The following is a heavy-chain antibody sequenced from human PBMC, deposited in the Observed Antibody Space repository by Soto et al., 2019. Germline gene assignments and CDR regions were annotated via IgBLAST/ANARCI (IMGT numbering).Heavy chain of an antibody. Sequence: EVQLVESGGGLVQPGGSLRLSCAASGVTVSSNYMSWVRQAPGKGLEWVSVIYSGGSTYYADSVKGRFTISRDNSKNTLYLQMKRLGAEDTAVYYCARHGYNYGGGYFDYWGQGTLVTVSS. CDR1: GVTVSSNY. J-gene: IGHJ4*02. CDR2: IYSGGST. CDR3: ARHGYNYGGGYFDY. D-gene: IGHD5-18*01. V-gene: IGHV3-66*04.